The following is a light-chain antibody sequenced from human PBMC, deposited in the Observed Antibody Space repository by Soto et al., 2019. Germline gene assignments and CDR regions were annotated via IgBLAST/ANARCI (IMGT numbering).Light chain of an antibody. CDR2: GAS. J-gene: IGKJ1*01. CDR3: QQYNNWPPWT. Sequence: EIVMTQSPATLSVSPGERATLSCRASQSVSSNLAWYQQRPGQAPRLLIYGASIRATGIPARFSGSGSGTEFTLTISSLQSEDLALYYCQQYNNWPPWTFGQGTKVEIK. CDR1: QSVSSN. V-gene: IGKV3-15*01.